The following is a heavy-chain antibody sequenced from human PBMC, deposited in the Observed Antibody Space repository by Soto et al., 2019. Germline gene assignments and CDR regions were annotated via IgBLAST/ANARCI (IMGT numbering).Heavy chain of an antibody. Sequence: QVQLVQSGPEVKKPGAPVKDSCKGSGYTFSNYGVTWVRQAPGQVLERLGWVSAYNRNTEYAQKFEDRATMTIDTSTNTAYLELRGLTPDETAIYYCARERRWEPLLYWGQGTL. V-gene: IGHV1-18*01. CDR3: ARERRWEPLLY. D-gene: IGHD1-26*01. J-gene: IGHJ4*02. CDR1: GYTFSNYG. CDR2: VSAYNRNT.